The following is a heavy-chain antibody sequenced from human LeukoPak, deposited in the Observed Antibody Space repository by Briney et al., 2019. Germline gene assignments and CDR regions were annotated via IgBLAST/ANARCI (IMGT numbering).Heavy chain of an antibody. CDR1: DGSFNGFY. D-gene: IGHD5-24*01. V-gene: IGHV4-34*01. CDR3: ARGLGEGYPDS. CDR2: INHSRGT. J-gene: IGHJ4*02. Sequence: PSETLSLTCAVHDGSFNGFYWTWMRQPPGKGPEWIGEINHSRGTSYTASLWSRVTISQDTSKNQFSLKLTSVTAADTAVYYCARGLGEGYPDSWGQGTLVIVSS.